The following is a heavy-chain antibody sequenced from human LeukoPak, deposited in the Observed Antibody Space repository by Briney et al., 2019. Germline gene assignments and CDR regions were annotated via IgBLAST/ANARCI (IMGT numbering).Heavy chain of an antibody. V-gene: IGHV4-59*01. Sequence: PSETLSLTCTVSGGSISSYYWSWIRQPPGKGLEWIGYIYYSGSTNYNPSLKSRVTISVDTSKNQFSLKLSSVTAADTAVYYRASTHPSSWYLGAFDIWGQGTMVTVSS. J-gene: IGHJ3*02. D-gene: IGHD6-13*01. CDR1: GGSISSYY. CDR3: ASTHPSSWYLGAFDI. CDR2: IYYSGST.